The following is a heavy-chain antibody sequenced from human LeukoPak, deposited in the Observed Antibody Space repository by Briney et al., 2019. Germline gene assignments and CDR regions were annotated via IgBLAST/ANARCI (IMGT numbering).Heavy chain of an antibody. CDR2: IKNDGSDK. V-gene: IGHV3-7*01. D-gene: IGHD5-12*01. CDR1: GFSFSAAW. J-gene: IGHJ4*02. Sequence: GGSLRLSCEASGFSFSAAWMNWVRQAPGKGLEWVATIKNDGSDKYYVDSVKGRFTLSRDNAKNLVYLQMNSLRVEDTAVYYCVNLGYSDGGQGTLVTVSS. CDR3: VNLGYSD.